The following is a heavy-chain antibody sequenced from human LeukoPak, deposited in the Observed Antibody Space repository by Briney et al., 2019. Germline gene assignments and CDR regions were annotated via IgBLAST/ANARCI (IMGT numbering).Heavy chain of an antibody. D-gene: IGHD6-13*01. V-gene: IGHV1-46*01. CDR1: GYTFTSYY. J-gene: IGHJ4*02. CDR3: AREVAAAGTVSCFDY. CDR2: INPSGGST. Sequence: ASVKVSCKASGYTFTSYYMHWVRQAPGQGLEWMGIINPSGGSTSYAQKFQGRVTMTRDMSTSTVYMELSSLGSEDTAVYYCAREVAAAGTVSCFDYWGQGTLVTVSS.